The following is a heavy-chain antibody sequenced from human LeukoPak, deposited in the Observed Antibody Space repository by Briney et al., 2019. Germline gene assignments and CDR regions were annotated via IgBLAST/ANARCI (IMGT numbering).Heavy chain of an antibody. Sequence: ASVKVSCKAAGYTFTGYYMHWVRQAPGQGLEWMGRINPNSGGTNYAQKFQGRVTMTRDTSISTAYMELSRLRSDDTAVYYCARDAAYYDSSGYSDAFGIWGQGTMVTVSS. CDR3: ARDAAYYDSSGYSDAFGI. D-gene: IGHD3-22*01. CDR1: GYTFTGYY. CDR2: INPNSGGT. J-gene: IGHJ3*02. V-gene: IGHV1-2*06.